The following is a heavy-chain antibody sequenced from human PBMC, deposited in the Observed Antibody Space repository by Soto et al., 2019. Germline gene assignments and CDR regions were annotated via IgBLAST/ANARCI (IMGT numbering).Heavy chain of an antibody. CDR1: GGSISSSSYY. CDR2: IYYSGST. CDR3: ARPNLGYCSGGSCPRYYYYMDV. Sequence: SETLSLTCTVSGGSISSSSYYWSWIRQPPGKGLEWIGSIYYSGSTYYNPSLKSRVTISVDTSKNQFSLKLRSVTAADTAVYYCARPNLGYCSGGSCPRYYYYMDVWGKGTTVTVSS. V-gene: IGHV4-39*01. D-gene: IGHD2-15*01. J-gene: IGHJ6*03.